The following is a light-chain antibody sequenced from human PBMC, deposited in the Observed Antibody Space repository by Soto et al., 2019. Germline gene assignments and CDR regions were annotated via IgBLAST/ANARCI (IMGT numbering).Light chain of an antibody. CDR3: QQYGSSPPST. Sequence: EIVLTQSPGTLSLSPGERATLSCRASQSVSSSHLAWYQQKPGQAPRLLIYGASSRATGIPDRFSGSGSGTDFTLTISRLEPEDFAVYNCQQYGSSPPSTFGQGTKVEIK. J-gene: IGKJ1*01. CDR1: QSVSSSH. V-gene: IGKV3-20*01. CDR2: GAS.